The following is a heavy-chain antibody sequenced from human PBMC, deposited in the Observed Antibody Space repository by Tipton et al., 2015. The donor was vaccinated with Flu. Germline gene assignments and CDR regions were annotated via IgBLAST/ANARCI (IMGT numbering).Heavy chain of an antibody. CDR3: ARRDFSNYVSEPKNWFDP. Sequence: GLVKPSETLSLTCSVSGGSVSRGSYTWTWIRQPPGKGLEWIGDVYYGGTTNYNPSLKSRVSISLDKSKNQFSLKLTSVTAADTAVYYCARRDFSNYVSEPKNWFDPWGQGILVTVSS. CDR2: VYYGGTT. D-gene: IGHD4-11*01. CDR1: GGSVSRGSYT. J-gene: IGHJ5*02. V-gene: IGHV4-61*01.